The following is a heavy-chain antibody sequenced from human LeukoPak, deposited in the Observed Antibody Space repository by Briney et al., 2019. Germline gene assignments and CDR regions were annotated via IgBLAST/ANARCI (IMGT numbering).Heavy chain of an antibody. Sequence: GGSLRLSCAASGFSFSAFEMNWVRQAPGKGLEWISHISTGGRTIYYADSVKGRFTISRDNAKNSLYLQMNSLRAEDTAVYYCARDRYSSSWYYFDYWGQGTLVTVSS. CDR1: GFSFSAFE. CDR2: ISTGGRTI. J-gene: IGHJ4*02. V-gene: IGHV3-48*03. CDR3: ARDRYSSSWYYFDY. D-gene: IGHD6-13*01.